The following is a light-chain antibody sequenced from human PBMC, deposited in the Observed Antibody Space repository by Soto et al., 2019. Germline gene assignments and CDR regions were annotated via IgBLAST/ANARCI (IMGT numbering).Light chain of an antibody. CDR2: DAS. Sequence: EIVLTQSPATLSLSPGERATLSCRASQSVSSYLAWYQQKPGQAPRLLIYDASNRATGIPARFSGSGSGTGFTLTISSLEPEDFAVYYCQQRSHWPHTFGPGTKVDIK. J-gene: IGKJ3*01. CDR1: QSVSSY. V-gene: IGKV3-11*01. CDR3: QQRSHWPHT.